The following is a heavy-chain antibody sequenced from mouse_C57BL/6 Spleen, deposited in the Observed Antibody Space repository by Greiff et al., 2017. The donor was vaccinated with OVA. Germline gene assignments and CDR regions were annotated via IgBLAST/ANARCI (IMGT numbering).Heavy chain of an antibody. V-gene: IGHV5-9-1*02. CDR3: TRDRWDYFDY. J-gene: IGHJ2*01. Sequence: EVMLVESGAGLVKPGGSLKLSCAASGFTFSSYAMSWVRQTPEKRLEWVAYISSGGDYIYYADTVKGRFTISRDNARNTLYLQMSSLKSEDTAMYYCTRDRWDYFDYWGQGTTLTVSS. D-gene: IGHD4-1*01. CDR2: ISSGGDYI. CDR1: GFTFSSYA.